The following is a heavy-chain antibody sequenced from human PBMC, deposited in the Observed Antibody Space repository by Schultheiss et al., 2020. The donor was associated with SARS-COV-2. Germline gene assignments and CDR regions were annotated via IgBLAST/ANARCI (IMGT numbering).Heavy chain of an antibody. J-gene: IGHJ6*02. Sequence: ASVKVSCKASGYTFTSYDINWVRQATGQGLEWMGWMNPNSGNTGYAQKFQGRVTITRNTSISTAYMELSSLRSEDTAVYYCARDWGSDEHTYYYYGMDVWGQGTTVTVSS. CDR1: GYTFTSYD. CDR2: MNPNSGNT. CDR3: ARDWGSDEHTYYYYGMDV. V-gene: IGHV1-8*03. D-gene: IGHD3-16*01.